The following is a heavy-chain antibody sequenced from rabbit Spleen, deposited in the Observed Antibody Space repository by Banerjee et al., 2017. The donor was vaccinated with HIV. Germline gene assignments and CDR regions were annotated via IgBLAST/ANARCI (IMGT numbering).Heavy chain of an antibody. CDR1: GFDFSNSW. Sequence: QEQLEESGGDLVKPGASLTLTCTASGFDFSNSWIYWVRQAPGKGLEWIATIYTGSGSTYYASWAKGRFTISKTSSTTVTLQMTSLTAADTATYFCARHLGGSYGLWGPGTLVTVS. V-gene: IGHV1S45*01. CDR3: ARHLGGSYGL. J-gene: IGHJ4*01. D-gene: IGHD8-1*01. CDR2: IYTGSGST.